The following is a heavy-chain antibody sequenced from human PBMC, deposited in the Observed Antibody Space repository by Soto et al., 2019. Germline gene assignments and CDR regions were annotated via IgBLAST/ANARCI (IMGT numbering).Heavy chain of an antibody. CDR1: GFTFSSYA. V-gene: IGHV3-23*01. CDR2: ISGSGGST. D-gene: IGHD6-19*01. Sequence: EVQLLESGGGLVQPGGSLRLSCAASGFTFSSYAMSWVRQAPGKGLEWVSAISGSGGSTYYADSVKGRFTISRDNSKNTRYLQMNSLRAEDTAVYYCAKDGSSWPGIAVAWGQGTLVTVSS. CDR3: AKDGSSWPGIAVA. J-gene: IGHJ4*02.